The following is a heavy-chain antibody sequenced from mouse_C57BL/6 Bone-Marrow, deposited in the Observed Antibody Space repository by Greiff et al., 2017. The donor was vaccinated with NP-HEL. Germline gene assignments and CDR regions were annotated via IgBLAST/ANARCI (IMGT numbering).Heavy chain of an antibody. CDR1: GFTFSSYA. V-gene: IGHV5-9-1*02. Sequence: EVQLVESGEGLVKPGGSLKLSCAASGFTFSSYAMSWVRQTPEKRLEWVAYISSGGDYIYYADTVKGRFTISRDNARNTLYLQMSSLKSEDTAMYYCTRVPYDYDGAGAMDYWGQGTSVTVSS. CDR2: ISSGGDYI. D-gene: IGHD2-4*01. J-gene: IGHJ4*01. CDR3: TRVPYDYDGAGAMDY.